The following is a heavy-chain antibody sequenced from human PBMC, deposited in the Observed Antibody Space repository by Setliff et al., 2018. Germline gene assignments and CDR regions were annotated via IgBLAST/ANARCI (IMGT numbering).Heavy chain of an antibody. D-gene: IGHD2-15*01. J-gene: IGHJ4*02. CDR2: IYTSGST. V-gene: IGHV4-61*09. CDR3: ASAAAGYCSGRSCYAKLYFDY. Sequence: SETLSLTCTVSGGSINNGSYYWSWIRQPAGKGLEWIGHIYTSGSTNYNPSLKSRVTISVDTSKNQFSLKLSSVTAADTAVYYCASAAAGYCSGRSCYAKLYFDYWGQGTLVTVPS. CDR1: GGSINNGSYY.